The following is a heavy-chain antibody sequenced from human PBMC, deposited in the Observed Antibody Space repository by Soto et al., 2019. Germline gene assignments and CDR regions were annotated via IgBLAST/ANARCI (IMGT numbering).Heavy chain of an antibody. Sequence: SVKVSCKASGGTFSSYTISWVRQAPGQGLEWMGRIIPILGIANYAQMFQGRVTITADKSTSTAYMELSSLRSEDTAVYYCARFPLEYCSSTSCRNWFDPWGQGTLVTVSS. CDR3: ARFPLEYCSSTSCRNWFDP. CDR2: IIPILGIA. D-gene: IGHD2-2*01. V-gene: IGHV1-69*02. CDR1: GGTFSSYT. J-gene: IGHJ5*02.